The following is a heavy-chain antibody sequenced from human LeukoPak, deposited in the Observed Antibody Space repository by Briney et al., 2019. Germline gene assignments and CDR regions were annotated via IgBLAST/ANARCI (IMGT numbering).Heavy chain of an antibody. Sequence: GGSLRLSCAASGFTFSGYAMSWVRQAPGKGLEWVSAISGSGGSTYYADSVKGRFTISRDNSKNTLYLQMNSLRAEDTAVYYCARDSDGDYVDYWGQGTLVTVSS. D-gene: IGHD3-16*01. CDR2: ISGSGGST. V-gene: IGHV3-23*01. CDR3: ARDSDGDYVDY. J-gene: IGHJ4*02. CDR1: GFTFSGYA.